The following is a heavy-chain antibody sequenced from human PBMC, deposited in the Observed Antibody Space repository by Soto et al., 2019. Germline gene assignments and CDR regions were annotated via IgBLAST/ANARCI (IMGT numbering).Heavy chain of an antibody. V-gene: IGHV1-3*01. Sequence: ASVKVSCKASGYTFTSYAMHWVRQAPGQRLEWMGWINAGNGNTKYSQKFQGRVTITRDTSASTAYMELSSLRAEDAAVYYCARAGIVASWGNWLDLWGQGTRVTVSS. CDR3: ARAGIVASWGNWLDL. D-gene: IGHD2-15*01. CDR2: INAGNGNT. J-gene: IGHJ5*02. CDR1: GYTFTSYA.